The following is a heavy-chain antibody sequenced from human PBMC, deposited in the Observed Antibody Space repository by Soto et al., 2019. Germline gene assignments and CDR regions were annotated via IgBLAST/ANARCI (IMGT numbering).Heavy chain of an antibody. CDR2: IIPIFGTA. CDR1: GGTFSSYA. V-gene: IGHV1-69*01. CDR3: ARESLGYCSGGSCYDSFDY. D-gene: IGHD2-15*01. Sequence: QVQLVQSGAEVKKPGSSVNVSCKASGGTFSSYAISWVRQAPGQGLEWMGGIIPIFGTANYAQKFQGRVTITADESTSTAYMELSSLRSEDTAVYYCARESLGYCSGGSCYDSFDYWGQGTLVTVSS. J-gene: IGHJ4*02.